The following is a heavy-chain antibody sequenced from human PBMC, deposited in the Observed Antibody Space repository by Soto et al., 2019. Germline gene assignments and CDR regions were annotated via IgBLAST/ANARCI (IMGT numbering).Heavy chain of an antibody. CDR2: IYYSGST. V-gene: IGHV4-31*03. J-gene: IGHJ6*02. Sequence: QVQLQESGPGLVKPSQTLSLTCTVSGGSISSGGYYWSWIRQHPGKGLEWIGYIYYSGSTYYNPSLERRVTISVDTSNNQFPLQLSSVPAADTAVYYCARRGHHDFGMDVWGQGTTVTVSS. CDR3: ARRGHHDFGMDV. CDR1: GGSISSGGYY. D-gene: IGHD3-3*01.